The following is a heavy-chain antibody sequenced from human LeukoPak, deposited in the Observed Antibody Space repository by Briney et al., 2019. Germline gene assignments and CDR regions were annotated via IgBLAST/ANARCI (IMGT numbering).Heavy chain of an antibody. D-gene: IGHD2-2*01. CDR3: VTTRSSSWPPFDP. CDR2: ISSNGGST. CDR1: GFTFSSYA. V-gene: IGHV3-64D*06. J-gene: IGHJ5*02. Sequence: GGSLRLSCSASGFTFSSYAMHWVRQAPGKGLEYVSAISSNGGSTYYADSVKGRFTISRDNSKNTLYLQMSSLRAEDTAVYYCVTTRSSSWPPFDPWGQRTLVTVSS.